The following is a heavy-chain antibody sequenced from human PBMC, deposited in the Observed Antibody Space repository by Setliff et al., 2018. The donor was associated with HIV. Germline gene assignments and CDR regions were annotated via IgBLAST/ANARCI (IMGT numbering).Heavy chain of an antibody. Sequence: SETLSLTCTVSGGSMSTYYWSWIRQPPGKGLEWIGYIYYSGSTYYNPSLKSRVTISIDTSKNQFSLKLSSVTAADTAVYYCARGLVVVTDSDYDTNYYYYYYMDVWGKGTTVTVSS. CDR3: ARGLVVVTDSDYDTNYYYYYYMDV. V-gene: IGHV4-59*12. CDR2: IYYSGST. D-gene: IGHD5-12*01. CDR1: GGSMSTYY. J-gene: IGHJ6*03.